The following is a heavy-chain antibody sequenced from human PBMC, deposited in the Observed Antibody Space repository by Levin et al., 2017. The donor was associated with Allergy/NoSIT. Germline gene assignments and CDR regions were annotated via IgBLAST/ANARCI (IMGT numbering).Heavy chain of an antibody. D-gene: IGHD5-12*01. J-gene: IGHJ1*01. Sequence: PGGSLRLSCTVSGFTFGDYAMSRVRQAPGKGLEWVGFIRNKEYGEKTEYAASVKGRFTISRDDSKSIAYLQMNSLTTEDTAVYYCSRGYSGYYAEYFQHWGQGTLVTVSS. CDR1: GFTFGDYA. CDR3: SRGYSGYYAEYFQH. CDR2: IRNKEYGEKT. V-gene: IGHV3-49*04.